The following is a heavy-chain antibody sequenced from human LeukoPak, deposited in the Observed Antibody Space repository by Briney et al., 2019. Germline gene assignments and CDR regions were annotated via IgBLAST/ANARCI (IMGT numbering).Heavy chain of an antibody. CDR2: IIPIFGTA. CDR3: ARDDLYDYVWGSYRAAAFDI. J-gene: IGHJ3*02. V-gene: IGHV1-69*05. Sequence: ASVKVSCKASGGTFSSYAISWVRQAPGQGLEWMGRIIPIFGTANYAQKFQGRVTITTDESTSTAYMELSSLRSEDTAVYYCARDDLYDYVWGSYRAAAFDIWGQGAMVTVSS. D-gene: IGHD3-16*02. CDR1: GGTFSSYA.